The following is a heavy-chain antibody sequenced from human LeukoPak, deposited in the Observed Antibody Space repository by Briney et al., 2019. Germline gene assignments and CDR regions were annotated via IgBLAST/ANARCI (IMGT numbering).Heavy chain of an antibody. CDR3: ARARERGSLRWFDP. Sequence: PSETLALTYDVYGGPFSGSYWRWIRQPPGKGLEWIGELNHSGSTKYNTSLKSRVTISVDTAKNQFSLKLRPVTAADTAVYYCARARERGSLRWFDPWGQGTLVTVSS. D-gene: IGHD1-26*01. J-gene: IGHJ5*02. CDR2: LNHSGST. CDR1: GGPFSGSY. V-gene: IGHV4-34*01.